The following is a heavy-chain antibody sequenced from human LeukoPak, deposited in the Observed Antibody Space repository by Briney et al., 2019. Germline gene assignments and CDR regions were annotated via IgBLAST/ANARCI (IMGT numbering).Heavy chain of an antibody. J-gene: IGHJ4*02. CDR3: ARLNRQYQLLDHIDY. D-gene: IGHD2-2*01. CDR1: GYSFTSYW. Sequence: GESLKISCKGSGYSFTSYWIGWVRQMPGKGLEWMGIIYPGDSDTRYSPSFQGQVTISADKSISTAYLQWSSLKASDTAMYYCARLNRQYQLLDHIDYWGQGTLVTASS. CDR2: IYPGDSDT. V-gene: IGHV5-51*01.